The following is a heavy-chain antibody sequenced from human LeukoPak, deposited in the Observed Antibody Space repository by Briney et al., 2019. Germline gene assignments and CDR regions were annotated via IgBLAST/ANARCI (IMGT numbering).Heavy chain of an antibody. V-gene: IGHV1-2*02. CDR3: ARDAAYSSSCYWFDH. CDR1: GYTFTSYY. CDR2: INPNSGGT. Sequence: GASVKVSCKASGYTFTSYYMHWVRQAPGQGLEWMGWINPNSGGTNYAQKFQGRVTMTRDTSISTAYMELSRLRSDDTAVYYCARDAAYSSSCYWFDHWGQGTLVTVSS. D-gene: IGHD6-13*01. J-gene: IGHJ5*02.